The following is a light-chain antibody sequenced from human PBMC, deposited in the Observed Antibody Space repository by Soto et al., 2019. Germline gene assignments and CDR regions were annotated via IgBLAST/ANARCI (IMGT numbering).Light chain of an antibody. J-gene: IGLJ2*01. V-gene: IGLV2-14*01. Sequence: QSALTQPASVSGSPGQSITISCTGTSSDVGGYNYVSWYQQHPGKAPKLMIYDVSNRPSGVSNRFSGSKSGNTASLTISGLQAEDEADYCCSSYTSSSNLALGGGTKLTVL. CDR1: SSDVGGYNY. CDR2: DVS. CDR3: SSYTSSSNLA.